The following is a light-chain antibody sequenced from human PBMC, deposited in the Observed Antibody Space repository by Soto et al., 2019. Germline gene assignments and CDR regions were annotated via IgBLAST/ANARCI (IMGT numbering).Light chain of an antibody. Sequence: DIHLTQSPSSLSASIGDRVTITCRASQSIASYLNWYQQKPGTAPKLLIYATSSLQSGVPSRFSGSGSGTDFTLTLSSLQPEDFATYYCQQSYITLWTFGQGTKVEIK. J-gene: IGKJ1*01. CDR3: QQSYITLWT. V-gene: IGKV1-39*01. CDR2: ATS. CDR1: QSIASY.